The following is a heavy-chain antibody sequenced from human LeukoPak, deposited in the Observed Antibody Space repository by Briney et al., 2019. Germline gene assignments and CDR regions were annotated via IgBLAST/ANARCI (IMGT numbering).Heavy chain of an antibody. CDR3: ARRTDFDY. CDR1: GGSISRYY. V-gene: IGHV4-59*08. CDR2: AYDSGSN. D-gene: IGHD3/OR15-3a*01. Sequence: SETLSLTCTVSGGSISRYYWNWIRQSPGKGLKWIGYAYDSGSNDYNPSLKSRVTISLDTSKNQFSLQLRYVTAADTAVYYCARRTDFDYWGQGILVIVSS. J-gene: IGHJ4*02.